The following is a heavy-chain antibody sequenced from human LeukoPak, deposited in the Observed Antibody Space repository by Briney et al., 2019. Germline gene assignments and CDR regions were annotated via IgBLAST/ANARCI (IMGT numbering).Heavy chain of an antibody. CDR3: ARRGSYLNGMDV. Sequence: ASVNVSCKASGYTFTSYHMHWVRQAPGQGLEWMGIINPSGGSTSHAQKFQGRVTMTSDTCTSTVYMELSSLRSEDTALYYCARRGSYLNGMDVWGQGTTVIVTS. V-gene: IGHV1-46*01. CDR2: INPSGGST. D-gene: IGHD3-16*02. J-gene: IGHJ6*02. CDR1: GYTFTSYH.